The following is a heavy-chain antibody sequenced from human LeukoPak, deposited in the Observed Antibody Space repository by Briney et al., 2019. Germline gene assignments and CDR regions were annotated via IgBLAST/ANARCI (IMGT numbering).Heavy chain of an antibody. D-gene: IGHD6-13*01. J-gene: IGHJ4*02. CDR2: IYYSGST. CDR3: ASSSSIAAAGARDY. Sequence: SQTLSLTCTVSSGSISSGDYYWSWIRQPPGKGQEWIGYIYYSGSTYYNPSLKSRVTISVDTSKNQFSLKLSSVTAADTAVYYCASSSSIAAAGARDYWGQGTLVTVSS. CDR1: SGSISSGDYY. V-gene: IGHV4-30-4*08.